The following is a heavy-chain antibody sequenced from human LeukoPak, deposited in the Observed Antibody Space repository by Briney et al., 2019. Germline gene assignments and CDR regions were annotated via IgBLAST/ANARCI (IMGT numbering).Heavy chain of an antibody. CDR3: ARDEGVPAANLDTRYFDWLFPYYYYMDV. D-gene: IGHD3-9*01. V-gene: IGHV3-48*01. J-gene: IGHJ6*03. Sequence: AGGSLRLSCAASGFTFSSYSMNWVRQAPGKGLEWVSYISSSSSTIYYADSVKGRFTISRDNAKNSLYLQMNSLRAEDTAVYYCARDEGVPAANLDTRYFDWLFPYYYYMDVWGKGTTVTVSS. CDR1: GFTFSSYS. CDR2: ISSSSSTI.